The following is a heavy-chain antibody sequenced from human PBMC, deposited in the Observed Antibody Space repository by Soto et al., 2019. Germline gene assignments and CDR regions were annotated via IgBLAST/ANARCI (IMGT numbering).Heavy chain of an antibody. CDR2: INPNSGGT. CDR3: ARGNPIYDFWSGYFAYYYYGMDV. D-gene: IGHD3-3*01. Sequence: ASVKVSCKASGYTFTGYYMHWVRQAPGQGLEWMGWINPNSGGTNYAQKFQGWVTMTRDTSISTAYMELSRLRSDDTAVYYCARGNPIYDFWSGYFAYYYYGMDVWGQGTTVNVS. V-gene: IGHV1-2*04. CDR1: GYTFTGYY. J-gene: IGHJ6*02.